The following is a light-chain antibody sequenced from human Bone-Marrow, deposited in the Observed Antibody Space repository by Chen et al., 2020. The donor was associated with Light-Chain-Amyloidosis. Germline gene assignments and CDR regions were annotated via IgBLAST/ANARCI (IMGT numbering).Light chain of an antibody. Sequence: EIVLTQSPGPLSLSPGEGANLSCRASQTLSSNYLTWYQQKFGHAPRLLIYGSSSRATGIPDRFTGSGSGTDFTLTINRLEPEDFAMYYFQQYGTSPLTFGGGTKVDIK. CDR1: QTLSSNY. V-gene: IGKV3-20*01. CDR3: QQYGTSPLT. J-gene: IGKJ4*01. CDR2: GSS.